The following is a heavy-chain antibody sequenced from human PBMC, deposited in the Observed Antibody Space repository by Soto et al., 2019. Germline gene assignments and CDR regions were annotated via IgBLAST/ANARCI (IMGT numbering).Heavy chain of an antibody. Sequence: QVQLQESGPGLVKPSQTLSLTCTVSGGSISSGGYYWSWIRQHPGKCLEWIGYIYYSGSTYYNPSLKSRVTISVDTSKNQFSLKLSSVTAADTAVYYCARERIYCSSTSCYYYYYGMDVWGQGTTVTVSS. J-gene: IGHJ6*02. CDR3: ARERIYCSSTSCYYYYYGMDV. CDR1: GGSISSGGYY. CDR2: IYYSGST. D-gene: IGHD2-2*01. V-gene: IGHV4-31*03.